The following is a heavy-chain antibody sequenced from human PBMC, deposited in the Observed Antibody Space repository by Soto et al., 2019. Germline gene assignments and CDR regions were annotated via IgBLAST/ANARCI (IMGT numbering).Heavy chain of an antibody. CDR1: GPSISGFY. Sequence: PSETLSLTCTVSGPSISGFYWSWIRKSAGKGLEWIGRIYATGTTDYNPSLKSRVMMSVDTSKKQFSLKLRSVTAADTAVYYCVRDGTKTLRDWFDPWGQGISVTVS. J-gene: IGHJ5*02. D-gene: IGHD1-1*01. CDR2: IYATGTT. CDR3: VRDGTKTLRDWFDP. V-gene: IGHV4-4*07.